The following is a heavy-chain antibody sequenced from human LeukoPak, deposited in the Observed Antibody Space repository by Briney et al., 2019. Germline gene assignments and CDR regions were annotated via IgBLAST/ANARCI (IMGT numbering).Heavy chain of an antibody. D-gene: IGHD3-9*01. CDR3: ARGGENVLRYFDWLKNHYYMDV. Sequence: SETLSLTCTVSGGSISSHYWSWIRQPPGKGLEWIGCIYYSGSTNYNPSLKSRVTISVDTSKNQFSLKLSSVTAADTAVYYCARGGENVLRYFDWLKNHYYMDVWGKGTTVTVSS. CDR1: GGSISSHY. CDR2: IYYSGST. J-gene: IGHJ6*03. V-gene: IGHV4-59*11.